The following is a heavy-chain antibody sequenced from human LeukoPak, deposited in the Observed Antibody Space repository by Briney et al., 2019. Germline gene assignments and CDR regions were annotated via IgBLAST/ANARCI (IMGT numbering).Heavy chain of an antibody. V-gene: IGHV1-69*05. Sequence: SVKVSCKASGYTFTNYGISWVRQAPGQGLEWMGRIIPIFGTANYAQKFQGRVTITTDESTSTAYMELSSLRSEDTAVYYCARSEQLQYYFDYWGQGTLVTVSS. D-gene: IGHD6-6*01. CDR3: ARSEQLQYYFDY. J-gene: IGHJ4*02. CDR1: GYTFTNYG. CDR2: IIPIFGTA.